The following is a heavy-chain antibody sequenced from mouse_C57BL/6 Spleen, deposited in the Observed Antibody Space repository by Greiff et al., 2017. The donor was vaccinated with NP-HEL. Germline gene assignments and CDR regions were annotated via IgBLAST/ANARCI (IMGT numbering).Heavy chain of an antibody. V-gene: IGHV2-2*01. CDR2: IWSGGST. D-gene: IGHD1-1*01. J-gene: IGHJ4*01. CDR1: GFSLTSYG. CDR3: ARNYLLITTNAMDY. Sequence: VQLVESGPGLVQPSQSLSITCTVSGFSLTSYGVHWVRQSPGKGLEWLGVIWSGGSTDYNAAFISRLSISKDNSKSQVFFKMNSLQADDTAIYYCARNYLLITTNAMDYWGQGTSVTVSS.